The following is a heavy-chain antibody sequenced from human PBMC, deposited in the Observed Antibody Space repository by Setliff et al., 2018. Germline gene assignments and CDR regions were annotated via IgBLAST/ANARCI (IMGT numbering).Heavy chain of an antibody. CDR2: IYQNGIT. J-gene: IGHJ6*03. Sequence: SETLSLTCSVSGASISTTYYYWDWIRQSPEKGLEWIGTIYQNGITNYNPSLKGRVTISLDTSKNQFSLSLTSVTAEDTAVYYCARMSGFQYIDVWDKGTTVTVSS. CDR1: GASISTTYYY. CDR3: ARMSGFQYIDV. D-gene: IGHD3-3*01. V-gene: IGHV4-39*07.